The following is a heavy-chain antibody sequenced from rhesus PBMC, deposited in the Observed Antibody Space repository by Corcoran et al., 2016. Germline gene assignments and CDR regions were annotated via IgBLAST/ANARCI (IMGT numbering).Heavy chain of an antibody. CDR2: IRSGGST. CDR3: ARRQYSSGFDY. D-gene: IGHD6-31*01. Sequence: QVQLQQWGEGLVKPSETLSLTCAVYGGSVSGSWWGWIRQPPGKGLEWIGRIRSGGSTNYNPSLKSRVTISIDTSKNQFSLKLSSVTAADTAVYYCARRQYSSGFDYWGQGVLVTVSS. J-gene: IGHJ4*01. CDR1: GGSVSGSW. V-gene: IGHV4-160*01.